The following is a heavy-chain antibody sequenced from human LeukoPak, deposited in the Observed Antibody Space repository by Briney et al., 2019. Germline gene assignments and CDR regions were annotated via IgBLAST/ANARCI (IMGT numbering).Heavy chain of an antibody. CDR3: AVASSPYYYGSGKY. CDR1: GFTFCSYE. J-gene: IGHJ4*02. V-gene: IGHV3-48*03. D-gene: IGHD3-10*01. Sequence: GGSLRLSCAASGFTFCSYEMNWVRQAPGKGLKWVSYISSSGSTIYYADSVKGRFTISRDNAKNSLYLQMNSLRAEDTAVYYCAVASSPYYYGSGKYWGQGTLVTVSS. CDR2: ISSSGSTI.